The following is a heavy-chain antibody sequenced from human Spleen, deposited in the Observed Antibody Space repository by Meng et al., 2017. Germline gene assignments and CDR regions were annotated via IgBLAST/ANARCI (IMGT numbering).Heavy chain of an antibody. D-gene: IGHD3-10*01. CDR3: ARGTPGRSYSDY. CDR1: EGSFSTHT. J-gene: IGHJ4*02. CDR2: LIAVFDKT. Sequence: QVQLVQSGAEVKKPGSSVKVACKTSEGSFSTHTFSWVRQAPGQGLEWMGGLIAVFDKTKAAPRFQDRVTFTADESTSTAYMELRSLRSDDTAVYYCARGTPGRSYSDYWGQGTLVTVSS. V-gene: IGHV1-69*13.